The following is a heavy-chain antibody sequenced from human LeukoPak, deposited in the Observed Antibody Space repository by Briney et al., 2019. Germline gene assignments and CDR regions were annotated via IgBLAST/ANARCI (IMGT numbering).Heavy chain of an antibody. CDR2: ISRSASSI. Sequence: GESLRLSCAASGFTFSTYSMNWVRQAPGKGLEWVSSISRSASSIYQADSVKGRFTISRDNAENSLYLQMNSLRAEDTAVYYWARGRGLAGYFDYWGQGILVTVSS. D-gene: IGHD2-15*01. CDR3: ARGRGLAGYFDY. V-gene: IGHV3-21*01. J-gene: IGHJ4*02. CDR1: GFTFSTYS.